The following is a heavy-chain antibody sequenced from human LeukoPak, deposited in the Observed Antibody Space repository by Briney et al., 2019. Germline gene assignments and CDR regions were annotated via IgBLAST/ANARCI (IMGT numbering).Heavy chain of an antibody. CDR3: AKAGYYDSSGYLAVRFDP. V-gene: IGHV4-34*01. Sequence: PSETLSLTCAVYGGSFSGYYWSWIRQPPGKGLEWIGEINHSGSTNYNPSLKSRVTISVDTSKNQFSLKLSSVTAADTAVYYCAKAGYYDSSGYLAVRFDPWGQGTLVTVSS. J-gene: IGHJ5*02. CDR2: INHSGST. CDR1: GGSFSGYY. D-gene: IGHD3-22*01.